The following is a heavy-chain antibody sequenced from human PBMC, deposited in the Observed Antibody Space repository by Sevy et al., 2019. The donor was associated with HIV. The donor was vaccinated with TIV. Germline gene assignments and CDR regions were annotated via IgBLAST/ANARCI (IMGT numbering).Heavy chain of an antibody. CDR2: ISSSSSYI. J-gene: IGHJ3*02. CDR1: GFTFSSYS. V-gene: IGHV3-21*01. D-gene: IGHD4-17*01. CDR3: ARDAPTGDASDI. Sequence: GGSLRLSCAASGFTFSSYSMNWVRQAPGKGLEWVSSISSSSSYIYYADSVKGRFTISRDNAKNSLYLQMNSLRAEDTAVYYCARDAPTGDASDIWGQGTMVTVSS.